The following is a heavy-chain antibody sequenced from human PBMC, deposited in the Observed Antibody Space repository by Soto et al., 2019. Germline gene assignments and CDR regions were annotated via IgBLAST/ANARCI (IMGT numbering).Heavy chain of an antibody. CDR2: ISYDGSNK. V-gene: IGHV3-30*18. CDR1: GFTFSSYG. D-gene: IGHD3-22*01. J-gene: IGHJ4*02. CDR3: AKDAYDSSGYYSAVWYFDY. Sequence: QVQLVESGGGVVQPGRSLRLSCAASGFTFSSYGMHWVRQAPGKGLEWVAVISYDGSNKYYADSVKGRFTISRDNSKNTLYLQMNSLRAEDTAVYYCAKDAYDSSGYYSAVWYFDYWGQGTLVTVSS.